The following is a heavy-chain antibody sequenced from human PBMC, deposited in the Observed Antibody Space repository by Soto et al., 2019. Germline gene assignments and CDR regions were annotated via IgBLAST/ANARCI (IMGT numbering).Heavy chain of an antibody. D-gene: IGHD2-15*01. Sequence: GSLRLSCAASGFTFSSYWMHWVRQAPGKGLVWVSRINSDGSSTSYADSVKGRFTISRDNAKNTLYLQMNSLRAEDTAVYYCARRYCSGGSCYGLNDAFDIWGQGTMVTVSS. CDR1: GFTFSSYW. J-gene: IGHJ3*02. V-gene: IGHV3-74*01. CDR3: ARRYCSGGSCYGLNDAFDI. CDR2: INSDGSST.